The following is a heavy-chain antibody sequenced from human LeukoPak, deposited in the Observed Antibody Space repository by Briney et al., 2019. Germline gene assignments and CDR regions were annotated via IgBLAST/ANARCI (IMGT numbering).Heavy chain of an antibody. D-gene: IGHD6-13*01. CDR1: GGTFSSYA. J-gene: IGHJ6*03. CDR3: ARDRWQQLYYYYYMDV. CDR2: IIPIFGTA. Sequence: SVKVSCKASGGTFSSYAISWVRQAPGQGLEWMGRIIPIFGTANYAQKFQGRVTITTDESTSTAYTELSSLRSEDTAVYYCARDRWQQLYYYYYMDVWGKGTTVTVSS. V-gene: IGHV1-69*05.